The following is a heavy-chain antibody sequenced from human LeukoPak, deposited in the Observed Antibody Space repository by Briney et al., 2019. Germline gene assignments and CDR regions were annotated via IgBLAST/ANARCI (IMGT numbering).Heavy chain of an antibody. CDR3: ARYYYDSSGYYIDY. CDR2: IYHSGST. V-gene: IGHV4-4*02. CDR1: GVSISSSNW. Sequence: SETLSLTCAVSGVSISSSNWWSWVRQPPGKGLEWIGEIYHSGSTNYNPSLKSRVTISVDKSKNQFSLKLSSVTAADTAVYYCARYYYDSSGYYIDYWGQGTLVTVSS. D-gene: IGHD3-22*01. J-gene: IGHJ4*02.